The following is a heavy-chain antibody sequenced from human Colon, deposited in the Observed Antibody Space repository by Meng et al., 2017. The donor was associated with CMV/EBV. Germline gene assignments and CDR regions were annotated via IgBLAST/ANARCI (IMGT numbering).Heavy chain of an antibody. J-gene: IGHJ5*02. CDR2: ISAYNGNT. Sequence: ASVKVSCKASGYTFTSYGISWVRQAPGQGLEWMGWISAYNGNTNYAQKLQGRVTMTTDTSTSTAYMELRSLRSDDPAVYYCARDDCSSTSCVRGYNWFDPWGQGTLVTVSS. CDR3: ARDDCSSTSCVRGYNWFDP. D-gene: IGHD2-2*01. CDR1: GYTFTSYG. V-gene: IGHV1-18*01.